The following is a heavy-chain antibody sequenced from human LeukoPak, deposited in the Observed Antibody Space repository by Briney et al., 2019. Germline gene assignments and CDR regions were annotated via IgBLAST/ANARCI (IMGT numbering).Heavy chain of an antibody. CDR2: IYYSGST. D-gene: IGHD3-10*01. CDR1: GGSISSYY. Sequence: SETLSLTCTVSGGSISSYYWSWIRQPPGKGLEWIGYIYYSGSTNYNPSLKSRVTISVDTSKNQFSLKLSSVTAADTAVYYCARVLGFGELYFDYWGQETLVTVSS. J-gene: IGHJ4*02. CDR3: ARVLGFGELYFDY. V-gene: IGHV4-59*01.